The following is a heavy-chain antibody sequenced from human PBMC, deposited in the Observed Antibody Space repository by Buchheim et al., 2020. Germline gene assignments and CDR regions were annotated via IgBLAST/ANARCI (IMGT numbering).Heavy chain of an antibody. CDR3: ARGLRGSPVDY. Sequence: QVQLQQWGAGLLKPSETLSLTCAVYGGSFSGYCWSWIRQPPGKGLEWIGEINHSGSTTYNPSLKRRVTISVDTFKNQFSLKLSSVTAADTAVYFCARGLRGSPVDYWGQGTL. V-gene: IGHV4-34*01. CDR2: INHSGST. J-gene: IGHJ4*02. CDR1: GGSFSGYC.